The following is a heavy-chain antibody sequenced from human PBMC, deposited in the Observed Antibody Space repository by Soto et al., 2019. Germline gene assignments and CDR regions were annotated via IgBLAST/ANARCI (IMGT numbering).Heavy chain of an antibody. J-gene: IGHJ4*02. CDR3: APLRGGGGY. Sequence: EVQLVESGGGLIQPGGSLRLSCAVSGFTVSNNYMSWVRQAPGKGLEGVSVIYSGGYTAYGDSVKGRFTISRDNSKNTIYLKMKGLRANVRAVFSGAPLRGGGGYWGQGTLVTVSS. D-gene: IGHD3-10*01. V-gene: IGHV3-53*01. CDR2: IYSGGYT. CDR1: GFTVSNNY.